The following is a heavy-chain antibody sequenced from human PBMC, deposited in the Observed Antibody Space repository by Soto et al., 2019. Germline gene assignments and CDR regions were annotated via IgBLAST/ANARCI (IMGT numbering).Heavy chain of an antibody. V-gene: IGHV3-30-3*01. Sequence: QVQLVESGGGVVQPGRSLRLSCAASGFTFSSYAMHWVRQAPGKGLEWVAVISYDGSNKYYADSVKGRFTISRDNSKNTLYLQMNSLRAEDTAVYYCARDIVLMVSLPGIYWGQGTLVTDSS. CDR1: GFTFSSYA. CDR2: ISYDGSNK. J-gene: IGHJ4*02. CDR3: ARDIVLMVSLPGIY. D-gene: IGHD2-8*01.